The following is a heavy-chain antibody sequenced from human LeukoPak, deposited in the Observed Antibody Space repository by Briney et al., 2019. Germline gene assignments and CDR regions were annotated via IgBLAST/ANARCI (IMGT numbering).Heavy chain of an antibody. CDR1: GLTFTTYA. V-gene: IGHV3-64D*08. J-gene: IGHJ4*02. CDR2: ISPDGGVT. Sequence: GGSLRLSCSASGLTFTTYAMFWVRQAPGKGLEYVSAISPDGGVTYYADSVKGRFTISRDNSKDTLYLQMSSLRAEDTAVYYCVTRPSAGRYFDYWGQGTKVTVPS. D-gene: IGHD6-13*01. CDR3: VTRPSAGRYFDY.